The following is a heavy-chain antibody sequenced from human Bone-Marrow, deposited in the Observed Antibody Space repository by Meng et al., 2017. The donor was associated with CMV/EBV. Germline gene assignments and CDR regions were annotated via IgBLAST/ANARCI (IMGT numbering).Heavy chain of an antibody. V-gene: IGHV4-39*07. CDR3: ARESNGYSSTSWFDP. J-gene: IGHJ5*02. CDR2: IYYSGST. Sequence: SETLSLTCTVSGGSISSSSYYWGWIRQPPGKGLEWIGSIYYSGSTYYNPSLKSRVTISVDTSKNQFSLKLSSVTAADTAVYYCARESNGYSSTSWFDPWGQGTLVTVSS. CDR1: GGSISSSSYY. D-gene: IGHD6-13*01.